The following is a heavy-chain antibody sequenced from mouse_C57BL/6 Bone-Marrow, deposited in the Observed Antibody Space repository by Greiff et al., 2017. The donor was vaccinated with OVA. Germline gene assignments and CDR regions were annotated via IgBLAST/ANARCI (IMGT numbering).Heavy chain of an antibody. J-gene: IGHJ1*03. D-gene: IGHD1-1*01. CDR1: GYTFTSYG. Sequence: QVQLQQSGAELARPGASVKLSCKASGYTFTSYGISWVKQRTGQGLEWIGEIYPRSGNTYYNEKFKGKATLTADKSSSTAYMELRSLTSEDSAVYFGARRAYYYGLHWYFDVWGTGTTVTVSS. CDR3: ARRAYYYGLHWYFDV. V-gene: IGHV1-81*01. CDR2: IYPRSGNT.